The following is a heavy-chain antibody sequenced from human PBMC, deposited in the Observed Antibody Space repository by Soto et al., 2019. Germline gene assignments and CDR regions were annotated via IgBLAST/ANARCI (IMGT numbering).Heavy chain of an antibody. CDR2: IHYSGIT. CDR1: GGSISTYY. J-gene: IGHJ4*02. Sequence: KPSETLSLTCTVSGGSISTYYWNWIRQPPGKGLEWIGYIHYSGITSYSPSLKSRVTISVDTSRNQFSLNLSSVTAADTAVYYCARVVAAVSWVFDYWGQGTVVTVSS. V-gene: IGHV4-59*01. CDR3: ARVVAAVSWVFDY. D-gene: IGHD6-13*01.